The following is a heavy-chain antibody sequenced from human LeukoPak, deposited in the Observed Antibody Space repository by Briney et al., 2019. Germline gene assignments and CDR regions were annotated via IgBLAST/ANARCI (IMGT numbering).Heavy chain of an antibody. J-gene: IGHJ4*02. CDR2: MNPNSGNT. CDR1: GYTFTSYD. CDR3: ARSYYYDSSGYDCFDY. V-gene: IGHV1-8*01. Sequence: GASVKVSCKASGYTFTSYDINWVRQATGQGLEWMGWMNPNSGNTGYAQKFQGRVTMTRNTSISTAYMELSRLRSDDTAVYYCARSYYYDSSGYDCFDYWGQGTLVTVSS. D-gene: IGHD3-22*01.